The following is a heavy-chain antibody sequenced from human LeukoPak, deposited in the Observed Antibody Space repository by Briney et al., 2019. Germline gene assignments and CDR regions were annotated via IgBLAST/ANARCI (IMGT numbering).Heavy chain of an antibody. J-gene: IGHJ3*02. CDR2: IYYSGST. CDR1: GGSISSYY. V-gene: IGHV4-59*01. CDR3: ARIPYYYDSSGYSDGAFDI. Sequence: SETLSLTCTVSGGSISSYYWSWIRQPPGKGLEWIGYIYYSGSTNYNPSLKSRVTISVDTSKNQFSLKLSSVTAADTAVYYCARIPYYYDSSGYSDGAFDIWGQGTMVTVSS. D-gene: IGHD3-22*01.